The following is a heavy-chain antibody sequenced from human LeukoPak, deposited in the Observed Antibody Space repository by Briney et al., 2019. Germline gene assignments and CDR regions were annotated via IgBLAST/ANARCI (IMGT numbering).Heavy chain of an antibody. CDR3: ARDSPYGSVNAFDI. CDR1: GGSFSGYY. V-gene: IGHV4-34*01. D-gene: IGHD3-10*01. Sequence: SETLSLTCAVYGGSFSGYYWGWIRHPPGKGLEWIGSIYYSGSTYYNPSLKSRVTISVDTSKNQFSLKLSSVTAADTAVYYCARDSPYGSVNAFDIWGQGTMVTVSS. CDR2: IYYSGST. J-gene: IGHJ3*02.